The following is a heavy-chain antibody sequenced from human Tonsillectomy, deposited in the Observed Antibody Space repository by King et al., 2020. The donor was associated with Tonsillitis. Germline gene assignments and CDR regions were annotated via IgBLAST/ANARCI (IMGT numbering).Heavy chain of an antibody. Sequence: EVQLVESGGGLVQPGGSLRLSCAASGFTFSSYSMNWVRQAPGKGLEWVSYISSSRSTIYYADSVKGRFTISRDNAKNSMDLQITSLRAEDTAVYYWATSGYYYGSGSYSTYYFYGMDVWGQGTTVTVSS. V-gene: IGHV3-48*01. J-gene: IGHJ6*02. CDR1: GFTFSSYS. CDR3: ATSGYYYGSGSYSTYYFYGMDV. D-gene: IGHD3-10*01. CDR2: ISSSRSTI.